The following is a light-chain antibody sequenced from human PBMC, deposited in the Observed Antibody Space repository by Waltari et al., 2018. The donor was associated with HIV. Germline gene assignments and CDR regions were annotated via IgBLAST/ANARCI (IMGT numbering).Light chain of an antibody. CDR1: QDITNY. CDR2: DAS. CDR3: QQYDSLPIT. Sequence: DIQMTQSPSSLSASVGDRVIITFQARQDITNYLNWYQQKPGNAPQLLIYDASNLQAAAPARFSGSGSETYFTLTISSPQPEDTATYYCQQYDSLPITFGQSTRLEI. J-gene: IGKJ5*01. V-gene: IGKV1-33*01.